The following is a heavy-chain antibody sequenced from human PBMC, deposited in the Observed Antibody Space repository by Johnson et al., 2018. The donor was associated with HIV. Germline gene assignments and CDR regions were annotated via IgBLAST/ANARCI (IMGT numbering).Heavy chain of an antibody. Sequence: VQVVESGGGLVQPGRSLRLSCAASGFTFDDYAMHWVRQAPGKGLEWVSGISWNSGSIGYADSVKGRFTISRDNAKNSLYLQMNSLRAEDTALYYCAKESKQFMAFDIWGQGTMVTVSS. J-gene: IGHJ3*02. CDR1: GFTFDDYA. V-gene: IGHV3-9*01. CDR3: AKESKQFMAFDI. D-gene: IGHD6-19*01. CDR2: ISWNSGSI.